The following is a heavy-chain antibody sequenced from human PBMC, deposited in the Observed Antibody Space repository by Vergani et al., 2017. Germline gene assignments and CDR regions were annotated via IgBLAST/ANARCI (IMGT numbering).Heavy chain of an antibody. J-gene: IGHJ5*02. V-gene: IGHV3-30-3*01. CDR3: AGGLVDFWSGSFRFGWFDP. CDR1: GFTFSSYA. Sequence: QVQLVESGGGVVQPGRSLRLSCAASGFTFSSYAMHWVRQAPGKGLEWVAVISYDGSNKYYADSVKGRFTISRDNSKNTLNLQMNSLRAEDTAVDYCAGGLVDFWSGSFRFGWFDPWGQGTLVTVSS. CDR2: ISYDGSNK. D-gene: IGHD3-3*01.